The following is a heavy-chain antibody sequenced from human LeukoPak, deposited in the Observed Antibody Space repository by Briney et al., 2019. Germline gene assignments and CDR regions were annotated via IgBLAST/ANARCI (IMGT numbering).Heavy chain of an antibody. CDR1: GFTVSGNY. J-gene: IGHJ4*02. V-gene: IGHV3-53*01. CDR3: AREGGPYSSTLRGQ. CDR2: MYSSGST. Sequence: GGSLRLSCAVSGFTVSGNYMSWVRQAPGKGLEWVSVMYSSGSTDYADSVKGRFTISRDNSKNTLYLQVNGLRAEDTAVYYCAREGGPYSSTLRGQWGQGTLVTVSS. D-gene: IGHD6-19*01.